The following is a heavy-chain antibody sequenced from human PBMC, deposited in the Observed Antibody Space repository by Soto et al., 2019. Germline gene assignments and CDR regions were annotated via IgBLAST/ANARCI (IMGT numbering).Heavy chain of an antibody. V-gene: IGHV3-74*01. Sequence: GGSLRLSCAASGFTFSSYWMHWVRQAPGKGLVWVSHINSDGSDTTYADSVKGRFTISRDNAKNMLYLQMNSLRAEDTAVYYCARDTSYYFDNWGQGTLVTVSS. CDR2: INSDGSDT. J-gene: IGHJ4*02. CDR3: ARDTSYYFDN. CDR1: GFTFSSYW.